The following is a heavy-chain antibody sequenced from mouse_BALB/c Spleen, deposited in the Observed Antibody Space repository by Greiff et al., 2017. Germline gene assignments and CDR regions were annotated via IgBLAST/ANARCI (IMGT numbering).Heavy chain of an antibody. CDR1: GFTFSNYW. CDR2: IRLKSNNYAT. D-gene: IGHD1-1*01. CDR3: TRSFYYGYAMDY. V-gene: IGHV6-6*02. J-gene: IGHJ4*01. Sequence: DVHLVESGGGLVQPGGSMKLSCVASGFTFSNYWMNWVRQSPEKGLEWVAEIRLKSNNYATHYAESVKGRFTISRDDSKSSVYLQMNNLRAEDTGIYYCTRSFYYGYAMDYWGQGTSVTVSA.